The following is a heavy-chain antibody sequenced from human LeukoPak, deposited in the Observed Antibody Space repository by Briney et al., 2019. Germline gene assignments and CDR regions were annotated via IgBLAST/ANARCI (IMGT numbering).Heavy chain of an antibody. CDR3: AKGLRSSNFYYGMDV. CDR1: GFTFSSYA. CDR2: ISGSGGST. D-gene: IGHD6-13*01. J-gene: IGHJ6*02. Sequence: PGGSLRLSCAASGFTFSSYAMSWVRQAPGKGLEWVSAISGSGGSTYYADSVKGRFTISRDNSRNTLYLQMNSLRAEDTAVYYCAKGLRSSNFYYGMDVWGLGTTVTVSS. V-gene: IGHV3-23*01.